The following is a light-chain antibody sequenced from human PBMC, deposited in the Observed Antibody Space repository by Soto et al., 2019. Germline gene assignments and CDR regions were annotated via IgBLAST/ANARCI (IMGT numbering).Light chain of an antibody. CDR3: QQYKPSLPLP. V-gene: IGKV3-20*01. CDR2: GVS. Sequence: EIVLTQSPGTLSLFPGERATLSCRASQSVSSTYLAWYQQKPGQAPRLLIYGVSRRATGIPARFSCSGSGTIYPLTISRLEPNDLELYYCQQYKPSLPLPFGQGTKV. CDR1: QSVSSTY. J-gene: IGKJ1*01.